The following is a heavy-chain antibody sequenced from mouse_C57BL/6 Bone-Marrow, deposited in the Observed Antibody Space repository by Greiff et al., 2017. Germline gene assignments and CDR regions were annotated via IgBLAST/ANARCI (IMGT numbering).Heavy chain of an antibody. J-gene: IGHJ3*01. V-gene: IGHV1-4*01. CDR2: INPSSGYT. Sequence: QVQLQQSGAELARPGASVKMSCKASGYTFTSYTMHWVNQRPGQGLEWIGYINPSSGYTKYNQKFKDKATLTADKSSSTAYMQLSSLTSEDSAVYYCARSGPLAYWGQGTLVTVSA. CDR1: GYTFTSYT. CDR3: ARSGPLAY. D-gene: IGHD4-1*01.